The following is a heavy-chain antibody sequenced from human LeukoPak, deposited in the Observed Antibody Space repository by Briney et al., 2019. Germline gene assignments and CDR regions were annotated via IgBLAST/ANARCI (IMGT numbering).Heavy chain of an antibody. CDR3: ARDRLRGEFDY. Sequence: PGGSLRLSCAASGFTSSSYWMSWVRQAPGRGLEWVANIKQDGSEKYYVDSVKDRFTISRDNAKNSLYLQMNSLRAEDTAVYYCARDRLRGEFDYWGLGTLVTVSS. D-gene: IGHD3-16*01. CDR2: IKQDGSEK. V-gene: IGHV3-7*01. J-gene: IGHJ4*02. CDR1: GFTSSSYW.